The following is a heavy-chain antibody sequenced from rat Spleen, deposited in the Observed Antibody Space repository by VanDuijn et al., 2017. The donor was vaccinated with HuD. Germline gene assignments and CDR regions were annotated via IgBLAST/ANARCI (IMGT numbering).Heavy chain of an antibody. CDR2: ISYDGGST. D-gene: IGHD1-11*01. V-gene: IGHV5-25*01. J-gene: IGHJ2*01. CDR3: TRNYGGYRDY. CDR1: GFTFSNYG. Sequence: EVQLVESGGGLVQPGRSMKLSCAASGFTFSNYGMAWVRQAPKKGLEWVAYISYDGGSTYYRDPVKGRFTISRDNAKSTLYLQMDSLRSEDTATYYCTRNYGGYRDYWGQGVMVTVSS.